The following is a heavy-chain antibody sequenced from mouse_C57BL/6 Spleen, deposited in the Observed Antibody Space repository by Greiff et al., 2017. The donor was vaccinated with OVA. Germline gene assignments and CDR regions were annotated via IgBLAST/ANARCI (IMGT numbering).Heavy chain of an antibody. CDR1: GYTFTDYE. CDR2: IDPETGGT. J-gene: IGHJ4*01. Sequence: VKLMESGAELVRPGASVTLSCKASGYTFTDYEMHWVKQTPVHGLEWIGAIDPETGGTAYNQKFKGKAILTADKSSSTAYMELRSLTSEDSAVYYCTSLAMDYWGQGTSVTVSS. V-gene: IGHV1-15*01. CDR3: TSLAMDY.